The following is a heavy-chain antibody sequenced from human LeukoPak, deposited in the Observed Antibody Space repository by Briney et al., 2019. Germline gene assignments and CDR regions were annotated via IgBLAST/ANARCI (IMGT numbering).Heavy chain of an antibody. V-gene: IGHV5-51*01. D-gene: IGHD6-19*01. CDR1: GYTFTNYW. CDR2: IYPGDSET. J-gene: IGHJ4*02. Sequence: GESLKISCKGSGYTFTNYWIGWGRQMPGKGLEWMGIIYPGDSETRYSPSFQGQVTISADRSITTAYLQWSSLKASDTAMYYCARWSVSGTVYWGQGALVTVSS. CDR3: ARWSVSGTVY.